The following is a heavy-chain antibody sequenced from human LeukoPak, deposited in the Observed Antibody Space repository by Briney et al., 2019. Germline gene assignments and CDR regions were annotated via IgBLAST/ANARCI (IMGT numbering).Heavy chain of an antibody. Sequence: SQTLSLTCTVSGGSISGYYWSWIRQPLGKGLEYIGYIHYSGNTNYNPSLKSRVTISVDTSKNQFSLRLSSVTAADTGVYYCTGQSEFYYNGMDVWGQGTTVTVSS. CDR3: TGQSEFYYNGMDV. J-gene: IGHJ6*02. D-gene: IGHD3-10*01. CDR1: GGSISGYY. CDR2: IHYSGNT. V-gene: IGHV4-59*08.